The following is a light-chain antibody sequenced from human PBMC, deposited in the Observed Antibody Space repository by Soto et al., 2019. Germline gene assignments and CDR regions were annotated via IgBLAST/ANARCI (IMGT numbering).Light chain of an antibody. CDR3: QQTYTSPGT. CDR2: AAS. V-gene: IGKV1-39*01. Sequence: DIQMTQSPSSLSASVGDRITINCRASQSVSKYLNWYQHKLGKAPELLIYAASSLYSGVPSRFSGSGSGTYFTRTISNLHTEDSASYYWQQTYTSPGTFGQGTKVEIK. J-gene: IGKJ1*01. CDR1: QSVSKY.